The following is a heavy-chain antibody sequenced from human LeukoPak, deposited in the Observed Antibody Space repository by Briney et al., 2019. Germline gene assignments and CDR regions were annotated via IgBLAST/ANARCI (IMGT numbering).Heavy chain of an antibody. CDR2: IYSSGIT. CDR3: ARHAQSWVATRFDP. CDR1: GGSISSGNYY. J-gene: IGHJ5*02. D-gene: IGHD2-21*02. V-gene: IGHV4-31*03. Sequence: SETLSLTCTVSGGSISSGNYYWSWIRQHPGKGLEWIGYIYSSGITYYSPSLKSRITISVDTSKNYFSLKLSSVTAADTAVYYCARHAQSWVATRFDPWGQGTLVTVSS.